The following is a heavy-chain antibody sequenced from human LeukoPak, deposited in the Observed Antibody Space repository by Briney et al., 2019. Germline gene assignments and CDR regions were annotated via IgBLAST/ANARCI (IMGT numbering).Heavy chain of an antibody. Sequence: GGSLRLSCAASGFTFSSYAMSWVRQAPEKGLESVSTISGSGGGTYYAHSVKGRSTISRDDSKNTLYLQMNSLRAEDTAVYYCVKDLGRYRNNCFDYWGQGTLVTVSS. CDR2: ISGSGGGT. D-gene: IGHD1-26*01. J-gene: IGHJ4*02. CDR1: GFTFSSYA. CDR3: VKDLGRYRNNCFDY. V-gene: IGHV3-23*01.